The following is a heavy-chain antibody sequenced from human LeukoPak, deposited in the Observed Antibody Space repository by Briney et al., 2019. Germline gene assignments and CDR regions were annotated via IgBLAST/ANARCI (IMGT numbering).Heavy chain of an antibody. D-gene: IGHD3-3*01. Sequence: GGSLRLSCAASGFTFSSYSMNWVRQAPGKGLEWVSSISSSSSYIYYADSVKGRFTISRDNSKNTLYLQINTLRAEDTAVYYCATSCGDFWSGYSHCMACWGQGTLVAISS. J-gene: IGHJ4*02. CDR1: GFTFSSYS. CDR2: ISSSSSYI. CDR3: ATSCGDFWSGYSHCMAC. V-gene: IGHV3-21*04.